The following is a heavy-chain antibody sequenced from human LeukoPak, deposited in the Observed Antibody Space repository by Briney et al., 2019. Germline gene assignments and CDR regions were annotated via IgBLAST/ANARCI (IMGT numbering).Heavy chain of an antibody. V-gene: IGHV1-18*01. D-gene: IGHD3-9*01. CDR2: ISAYNGNT. CDR3: ARSRIGYDILTGYFSNEFDP. CDR1: GYTFTSYG. Sequence: ASVKVSCKASGYTFTSYGISWVRQAPGQGLEWMGWISAYNGNTNYAQKLQGRVTMTTDTSTSTAYMELRSLRSDDTAVYYCARSRIGYDILTGYFSNEFDPWGQGTLVTVSS. J-gene: IGHJ5*02.